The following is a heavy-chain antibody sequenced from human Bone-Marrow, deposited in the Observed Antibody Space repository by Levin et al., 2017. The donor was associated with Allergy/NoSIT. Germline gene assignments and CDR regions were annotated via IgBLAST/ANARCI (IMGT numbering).Heavy chain of an antibody. V-gene: IGHV3-21*01. CDR2: ISSRSNYK. D-gene: IGHD6-19*01. CDR1: GFTFSTYR. CDR3: ARDRTPVAGNALDY. Sequence: SCAASGFTFSTYRMNWVRQAPGKGLEWVSSISSRSNYKYYADSVKGRFTISRDNAENSLSLQITGLRVEDTAIYYCARDRTPVAGNALDYWGQGTLVTVSS. J-gene: IGHJ4*02.